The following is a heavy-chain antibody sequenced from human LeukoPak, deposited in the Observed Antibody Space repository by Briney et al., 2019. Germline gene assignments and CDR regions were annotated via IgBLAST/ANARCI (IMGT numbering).Heavy chain of an antibody. V-gene: IGHV4-4*02. CDR1: GGSISSSNW. Sequence: SETLSLTCAVSGGSISSSNWWSWVRQPPGKGLEWIGEIYHSGSTNYNPSLKSRVTISVDTSKNQFSLKLSSVTAADTAVYYCARESSSWPSYWGQGTLVTVSS. CDR2: IYHSGST. D-gene: IGHD6-13*01. CDR3: ARESSSWPSY. J-gene: IGHJ4*02.